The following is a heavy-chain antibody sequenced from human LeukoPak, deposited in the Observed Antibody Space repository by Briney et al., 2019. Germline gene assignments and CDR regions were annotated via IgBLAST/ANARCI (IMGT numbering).Heavy chain of an antibody. J-gene: IGHJ4*02. CDR3: ARDRVVARGYFDY. D-gene: IGHD2-2*01. V-gene: IGHV1-2*02. CDR2: INPNSGGT. Sequence: ASVKVSCKASGYTFTGYYMHWVRQAPGQGLEWMGWINPNSGGTSYAQKFQGRVTMTRDTSTSTVYMELSSLRSEDTAVYYRARDRVVARGYFDYWGQGTLVTVSS. CDR1: GYTFTGYY.